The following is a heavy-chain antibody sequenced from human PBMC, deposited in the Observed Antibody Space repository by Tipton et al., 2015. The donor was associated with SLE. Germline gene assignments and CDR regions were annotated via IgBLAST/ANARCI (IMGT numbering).Heavy chain of an antibody. J-gene: IGHJ4*02. V-gene: IGHV3-23*03. CDR1: GFTFSSYA. Sequence: SLRLSCAASGFTFSSYAMNWVRQAPGKGLEWVSGIYGDGISTYYADSVRGRFTISRDNSKNTLYLQMHSLRAEDTAVYYCAKASRGQYESWSGHFDEWGRGTLVTVSS. D-gene: IGHD3-3*01. CDR3: AKASRGQYESWSGHFDE. CDR2: IYGDGIST.